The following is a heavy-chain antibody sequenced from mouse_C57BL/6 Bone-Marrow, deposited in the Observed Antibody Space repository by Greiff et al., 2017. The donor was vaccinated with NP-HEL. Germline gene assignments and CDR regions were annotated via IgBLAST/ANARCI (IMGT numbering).Heavy chain of an antibody. J-gene: IGHJ4*01. CDR2: INPNNGGT. D-gene: IGHD2-12*01. Sequence: VQLHQSGPELVKPGASVKISCKASGYTFTDYYMNWVKQSPGKSLEWIGDINPNNGGTSYNQKFKGKATLTVDKSSSTAYMELRSLTSEDSAVYYCARLRYAMDYWGQGTSVTVSS. V-gene: IGHV1-26*01. CDR1: GYTFTDYY. CDR3: ARLRYAMDY.